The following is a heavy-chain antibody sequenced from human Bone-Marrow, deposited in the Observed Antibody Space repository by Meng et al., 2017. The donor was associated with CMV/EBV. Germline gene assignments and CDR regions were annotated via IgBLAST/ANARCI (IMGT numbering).Heavy chain of an antibody. CDR1: GGSISSYY. CDR3: ARGGVVPAAILNY. Sequence: GSLRLSCTVSGGSISSYYWSWIRQPPGKGLEWIGYIYYSGSTNYNPSLKSRVTISVDTPKNQFSLKLSSVTAADTAVYYCARGGVVPAAILNYWGQGTLVTVSS. CDR2: IYYSGST. J-gene: IGHJ4*02. V-gene: IGHV4-59*01. D-gene: IGHD2-2*02.